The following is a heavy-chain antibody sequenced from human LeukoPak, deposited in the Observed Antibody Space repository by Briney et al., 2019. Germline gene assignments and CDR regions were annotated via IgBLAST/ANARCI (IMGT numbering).Heavy chain of an antibody. CDR3: ARHHSDGWYITL. J-gene: IGHJ4*02. D-gene: IGHD6-19*01. V-gene: IGHV4-59*08. Sequence: SETLSLTCTVSGDSISAYYWSWIRQPPGKGLEWIGAISNSDSTNYNPSLNSRVTMSLDTSNNHFSLKLSSVTAADTAMYFCARHHSDGWYITLWGQGTLVTVSS. CDR1: GDSISAYY. CDR2: ISNSDST.